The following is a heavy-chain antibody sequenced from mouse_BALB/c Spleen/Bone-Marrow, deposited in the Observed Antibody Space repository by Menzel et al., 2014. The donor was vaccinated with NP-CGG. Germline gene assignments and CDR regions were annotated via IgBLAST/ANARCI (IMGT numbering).Heavy chain of an antibody. V-gene: IGHV5-12-2*01. Sequence: DVKLVESGGGLVQPGGSLKLSCAASGFTFRTYTMSWVRQTPEKRLEWVAYISNAGGVTYYQDTVKGRFTISRDNAKNTLYLQMSGLKSEDTAMYYCAPRTGSMDYWGQGTSVTVSS. J-gene: IGHJ4*01. CDR2: ISNAGGVT. CDR3: APRTGSMDY. CDR1: GFTFRTYT.